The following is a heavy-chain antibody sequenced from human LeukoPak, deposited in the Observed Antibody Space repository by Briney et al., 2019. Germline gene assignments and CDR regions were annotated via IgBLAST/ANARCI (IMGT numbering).Heavy chain of an antibody. CDR1: GGSISSGDYY. CDR2: IYYSGST. J-gene: IGHJ5*02. D-gene: IGHD3-22*01. Sequence: SQTLSLTCTVSGGSISSGDYYWSWIRQPPGKGLEWIGYIYYSGSTYYNPSLKSRVTISVDTSKNQFSLKLSSVTAADTAVYYCARIETYYYDSSGPADWFDPWGQGTLVTVSS. V-gene: IGHV4-30-4*01. CDR3: ARIETYYYDSSGPADWFDP.